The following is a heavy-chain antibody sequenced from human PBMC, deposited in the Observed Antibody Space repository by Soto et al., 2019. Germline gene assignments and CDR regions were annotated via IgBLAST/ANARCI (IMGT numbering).Heavy chain of an antibody. CDR2: ISYNGNT. Sequence: SETRSPTCTVSNTSISSSSYYWGWIRQPTGKGLEWIRGISYNGNTYYIPSLNTRVTISLNTSKNLFSLNLSSVTAADTAVYYCARLASSGYYYRYGFDPWGQGTLVTVSS. CDR3: ARLASSGYYYRYGFDP. J-gene: IGHJ5*02. CDR1: NTSISSSSYY. D-gene: IGHD3-22*01. V-gene: IGHV4-39*01.